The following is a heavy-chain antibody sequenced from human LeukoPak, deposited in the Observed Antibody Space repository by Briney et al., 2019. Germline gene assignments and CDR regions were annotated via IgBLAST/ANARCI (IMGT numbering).Heavy chain of an antibody. D-gene: IGHD3-9*01. J-gene: IGHJ5*02. CDR3: ANRVTGSCFDP. V-gene: IGHV4-39*01. CDR1: GGSISSSSYY. Sequence: LETLSLTCTVSGGSISSSSYYWGWIRQPPGKGLEWIGSIYYSGSTYYNPSLKSRVTISVDTSKNQFSLKLSSVTAADTAVYYCANRVTGSCFDPWGQGTLVTVSS. CDR2: IYYSGST.